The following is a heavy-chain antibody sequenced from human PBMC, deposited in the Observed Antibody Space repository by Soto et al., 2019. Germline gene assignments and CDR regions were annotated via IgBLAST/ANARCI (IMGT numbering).Heavy chain of an antibody. D-gene: IGHD3-9*01. CDR2: IYFGDSET. V-gene: IGHV5-51*01. Sequence: GESLKISCKVSGYSFNSYWTGWVRQMPGKGLEWMGIIYFGDSETRYSPSFQGQVTISADKSIGTAYLQWSSLKASDTAMYYCARRYFDWTFDYWGQGTLVTVSS. CDR3: ARRYFDWTFDY. J-gene: IGHJ4*02. CDR1: GYSFNSYW.